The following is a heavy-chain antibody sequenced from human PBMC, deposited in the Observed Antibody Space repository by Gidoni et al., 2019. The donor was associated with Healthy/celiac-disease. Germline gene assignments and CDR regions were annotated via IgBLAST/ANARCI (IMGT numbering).Heavy chain of an antibody. CDR2: ISSSSRYT. V-gene: IGHV3-11*06. D-gene: IGHD3-10*01. Sequence: QVQLVESGGGLVKPGGSLTLSCAVTVLTFSDYYMSWIRQAPGNGLEWVSYISSSSRYTNYGDSVKGRFTISRDNAKNSLYLQMNSLGTEDAAVYYCARGDMVRAYGMDVWGQGTTVTVS. CDR3: ARGDMVRAYGMDV. CDR1: VLTFSDYY. J-gene: IGHJ6*02.